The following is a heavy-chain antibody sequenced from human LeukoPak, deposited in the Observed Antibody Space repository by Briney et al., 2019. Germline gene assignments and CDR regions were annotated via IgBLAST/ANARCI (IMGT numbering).Heavy chain of an antibody. CDR2: IKEDASET. Sequence: GGSLRLSCAAPGFTFSSYSMNWVRQAPGKGPEWVAYIKEDASETWYLDSVKGRFTISRDNAEKSVFLQMNSLRVEDTGVYYCARGHYGLDVWGQGTTVTVSS. V-gene: IGHV3-7*01. J-gene: IGHJ6*02. CDR3: ARGHYGLDV. CDR1: GFTFSSYS.